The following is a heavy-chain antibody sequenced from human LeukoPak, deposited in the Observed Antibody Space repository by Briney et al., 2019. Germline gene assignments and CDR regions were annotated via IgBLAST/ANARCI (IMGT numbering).Heavy chain of an antibody. V-gene: IGHV3-7*01. CDR3: AKRVATVVPDYYYYYMDV. CDR2: IKQDGSEK. D-gene: IGHD2-2*01. Sequence: GGSLRLSCAASGFTFSSYWMSWVRQAPGKGLEWAANIKQDGSEKYYVDSVKGRFTISRDNAKNSLYLQMNSLRAEDTAVYHCAKRVATVVPDYYYYYMDVWGKGTTVTVSS. CDR1: GFTFSSYW. J-gene: IGHJ6*03.